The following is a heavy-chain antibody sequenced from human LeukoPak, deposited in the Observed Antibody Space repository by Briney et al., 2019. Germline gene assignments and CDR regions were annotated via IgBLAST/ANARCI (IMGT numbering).Heavy chain of an antibody. D-gene: IGHD2-2*01. CDR1: GGSISSYY. Sequence: SETLSLTCTVSGGSISSYYWSWIRHPPGKGLEWIGYIYYSGNTNYNPSLKSRVTISVGTSKNQFSLNLSSVTAADTAVYYCARGGTSWFDPWGQGTLVTVSS. CDR2: IYYSGNT. V-gene: IGHV4-59*01. J-gene: IGHJ5*02. CDR3: ARGGTSWFDP.